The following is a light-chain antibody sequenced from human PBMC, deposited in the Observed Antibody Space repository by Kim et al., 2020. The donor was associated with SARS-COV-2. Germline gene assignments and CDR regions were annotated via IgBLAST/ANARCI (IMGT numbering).Light chain of an antibody. V-gene: IGLV3-21*04. Sequence: SYELTQPPSVSVAPGKTARLTCGENKIGGKNVNWYQQKPGQAPVTVIHYDTDRPSGVPERFSGSNSGNTATLTITRVEAGDEADYYFQVWDSSSDHYVFGTGTKVTVL. CDR1: KIGGKN. CDR2: YDT. J-gene: IGLJ1*01. CDR3: QVWDSSSDHYV.